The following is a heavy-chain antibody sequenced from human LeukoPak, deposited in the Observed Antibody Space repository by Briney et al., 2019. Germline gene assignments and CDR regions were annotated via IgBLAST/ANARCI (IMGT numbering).Heavy chain of an antibody. J-gene: IGHJ6*03. V-gene: IGHV4-59*01. D-gene: IGHD3-16*01. CDR1: GFTFDNAW. CDR3: ARETSQKGAHYMDV. Sequence: GSLRLSCAASGFTFDNAWMNWVRQAPGKGLEWIGSIYYSGSTNYNPSLKSRVTISVDTSKNQFSLKLSSVTAADTAVYYCARETSQKGAHYMDVWGKGTTVTISS. CDR2: IYYSGST.